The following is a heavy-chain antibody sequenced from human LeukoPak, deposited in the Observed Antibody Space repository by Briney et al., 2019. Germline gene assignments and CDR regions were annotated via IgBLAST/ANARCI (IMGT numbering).Heavy chain of an antibody. CDR1: GFTFSDYA. J-gene: IGHJ4*02. V-gene: IGHV3-23*01. CDR3: APRQEGIGSLYRIN. CDR2: MSSSGGST. D-gene: IGHD6-13*01. Sequence: GGSLRLSCAASGFTFSDYAMSWVRQAPGKGLEWVSAMSSSGGSTYYADPVKGRFTISRDNSKNTLYLQMNSLRAEDTAIYYCAPRQEGIGSLYRINWGQGTLVTVSS.